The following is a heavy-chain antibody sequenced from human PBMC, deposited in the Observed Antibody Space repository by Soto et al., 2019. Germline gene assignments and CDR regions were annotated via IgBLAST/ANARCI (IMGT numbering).Heavy chain of an antibody. V-gene: IGHV4-4*02. J-gene: IGHJ6*02. D-gene: IGHD2-8*01. CDR2: IHQSGIT. CDR1: GASINSLKW. CDR3: ARLSVEMVLNSGYGMDV. Sequence: SETLSLTCAVSGASINSLKWWSWVRQPPGKGLQWIGEIHQSGITNYNPSLKSRVSISVDISKNQFSLRLTSVTAADTAVYYCARLSVEMVLNSGYGMDVWGQGTTVTVSS.